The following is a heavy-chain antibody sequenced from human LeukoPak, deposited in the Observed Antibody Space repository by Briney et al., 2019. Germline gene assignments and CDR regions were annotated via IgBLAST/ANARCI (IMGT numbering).Heavy chain of an antibody. CDR1: GFTFSSYA. CDR2: ISYDGSNK. Sequence: GRSLRLSCAASGFTFSSYAMHWVRQAPGKGLEWVAVISYDGSNKYYADSVKDRFTISRDNSKNTLYLQMNSLRAEDTAVYYCARGPEWYYYDSSGSDYWGQGTLVTVSS. J-gene: IGHJ4*02. CDR3: ARGPEWYYYDSSGSDY. V-gene: IGHV3-30*01. D-gene: IGHD3-22*01.